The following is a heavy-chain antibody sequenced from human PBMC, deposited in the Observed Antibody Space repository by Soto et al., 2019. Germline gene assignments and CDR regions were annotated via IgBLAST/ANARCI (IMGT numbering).Heavy chain of an antibody. D-gene: IGHD5-18*01. J-gene: IGHJ5*02. CDR3: ARDTAMVTYNNWFDP. V-gene: IGHV3-30-3*01. CDR1: GFTFNTYA. Sequence: PGGSLRLSCAASGFTFNTYAMHWVRQAPGKGLEWVGVISSDGNNKYYAGSVKGRFTISRDNAKNSLYLQMNSLRAEDTAVYYCARDTAMVTYNNWFDPWGQGTLVTVSS. CDR2: ISSDGNNK.